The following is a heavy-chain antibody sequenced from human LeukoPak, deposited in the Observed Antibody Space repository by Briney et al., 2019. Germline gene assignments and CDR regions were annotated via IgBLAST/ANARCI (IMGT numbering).Heavy chain of an antibody. J-gene: IGHJ4*02. D-gene: IGHD3-10*01. CDR3: ARDGWFGELGYFDY. CDR2: IYHSGST. V-gene: IGHV4-38-2*02. CDR1: GYSISSGYY. Sequence: SETLSLTCAVSGYSISSGYYWGWIRQPPGKGLEWIGSIYHSGSTNYNPSLKSRVTISVDTSKNQFSLKLSSVTAADTAVYYCARDGWFGELGYFDYWGQGTLVTVSS.